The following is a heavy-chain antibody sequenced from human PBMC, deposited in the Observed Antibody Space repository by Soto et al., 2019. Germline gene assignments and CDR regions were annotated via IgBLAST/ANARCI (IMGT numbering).Heavy chain of an antibody. J-gene: IGHJ4*02. CDR3: ARQSSDWSPFDH. D-gene: IGHD6-13*01. CDR1: GYSFTSYW. CDR2: IYPGDSDT. Sequence: PGESLKISCKGSGYSFTSYWIGWVRQMPGEGLEWMGIIYPGDSDTRYSPSFQGQVTISVDKSISTAYLQWSSLKASDIAMYYCARQSSDWSPFDHWGQGTLVTVSS. V-gene: IGHV5-51*01.